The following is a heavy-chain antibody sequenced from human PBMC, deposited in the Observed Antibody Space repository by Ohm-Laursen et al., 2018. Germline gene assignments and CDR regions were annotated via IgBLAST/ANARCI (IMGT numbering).Heavy chain of an antibody. CDR1: GDSISSSSYY. Sequence: GTLSLTCTVSGDSISSSSYYWGWIRQPPGKGLVWIGSIYYSGSTHYNPSLKSRVTISVDTSKNQFSLKLSSVTVADTAVYYCARNNSGWYFDYWGQGTLVTVSS. CDR2: IYYSGST. V-gene: IGHV4-39*01. CDR3: ARNNSGWYFDY. J-gene: IGHJ4*02. D-gene: IGHD6-19*01.